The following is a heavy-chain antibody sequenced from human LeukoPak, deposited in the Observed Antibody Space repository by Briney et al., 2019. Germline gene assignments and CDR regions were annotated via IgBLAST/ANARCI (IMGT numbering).Heavy chain of an antibody. CDR3: ARHSYKFTPRFSEWLNPRFDY. CDR2: IYYSGST. CDR1: GGSISSSSYY. Sequence: SETLSLTCTVSGGSISSSSYYWGWIRQPPGKGLEWIGSIYYSGSTYYNPSLKSRVTISVDTSKNQFSLKLSSVTAADTAVYYCARHSYKFTPRFSEWLNPRFDYWGQGTLVTVSS. D-gene: IGHD3-3*01. V-gene: IGHV4-39*01. J-gene: IGHJ4*02.